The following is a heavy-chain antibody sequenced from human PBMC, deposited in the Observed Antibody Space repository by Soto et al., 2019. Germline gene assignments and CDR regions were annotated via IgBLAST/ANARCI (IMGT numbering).Heavy chain of an antibody. J-gene: IGHJ6*02. CDR3: ARDSIYSKTTVVTNTYYYGMDV. CDR2: ISSSSSYI. D-gene: IGHD4-17*01. CDR1: GFTFSSYS. V-gene: IGHV3-21*01. Sequence: GGSLRLSCAASGFTFSSYSMNWVRQAPGKGLEWVSSISSSSSYIYYADSVKGRFTISRDNAKNSLYLQMNSLRAEDTAVYYCARDSIYSKTTVVTNTYYYGMDVWGQGTTVTVSS.